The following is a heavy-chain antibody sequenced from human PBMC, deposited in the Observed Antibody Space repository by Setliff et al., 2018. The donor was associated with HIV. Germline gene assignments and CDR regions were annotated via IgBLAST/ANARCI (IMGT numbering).Heavy chain of an antibody. D-gene: IGHD2-15*01. V-gene: IGHV4-34*04. Sequence: SETLSLTCAVYGGSFSGYYWSWIRQPPGKGLEWIGEINPVGRNDNYNPSLNNRAAIVLDTSKNQFSLWLTSVTAADTAVYYCARCRWSHLADYWGQGTLVTVSS. J-gene: IGHJ4*02. CDR1: GGSFSGYY. CDR3: ARCRWSHLADY. CDR2: INPVGRND.